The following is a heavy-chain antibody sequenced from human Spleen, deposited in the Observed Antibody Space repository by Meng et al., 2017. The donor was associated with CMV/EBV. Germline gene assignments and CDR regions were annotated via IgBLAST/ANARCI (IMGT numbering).Heavy chain of an antibody. CDR3: ASGCSSTSCYTGRPWG. CDR1: GYTFTGYY. CDR2: INPNSGGT. V-gene: IGHV1-2*02. D-gene: IGHD2-2*02. Sequence: SGYTFTGYYMHWVRPAPGQGLEWMGWINPNSGGTNYAQKFQGRVTMTRDTSISTAYMELSRLRSDDTAVYYCASGCSSTSCYTGRPWGWGQGTLVTVSS. J-gene: IGHJ4*02.